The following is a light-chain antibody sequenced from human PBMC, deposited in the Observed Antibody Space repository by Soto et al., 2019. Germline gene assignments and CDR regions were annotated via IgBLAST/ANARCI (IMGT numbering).Light chain of an antibody. V-gene: IGKV1-9*01. CDR3: QQVKSYPRT. CDR2: EES. CDR1: QAITNN. J-gene: IGKJ4*01. Sequence: DIHLTQSASSLSASVGDRFTITFRASQAITNNLAWYQQKPGNPPRLLIYEESTLHSGVPSRFSGRKVGTQFILTIDSLQPEDFATYYCQQVKSYPRTFGGGTKVDIK.